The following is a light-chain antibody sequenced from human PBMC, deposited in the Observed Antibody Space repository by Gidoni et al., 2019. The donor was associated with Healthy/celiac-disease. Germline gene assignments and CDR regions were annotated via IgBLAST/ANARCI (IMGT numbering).Light chain of an antibody. J-gene: IGKJ2*01. CDR3: QQYYSTPQT. CDR1: QSVLYSSNNKNY. Sequence: DIVMTQSPDSPAVSLGERATINCKSSQSVLYSSNNKNYLAWYQQKPGQPPKLLICWASTRESGVPDRFSGSGSGTDFTLTISSLQAEDVAVYYCQQYYSTPQTFGQGTKLEIK. CDR2: WAS. V-gene: IGKV4-1*01.